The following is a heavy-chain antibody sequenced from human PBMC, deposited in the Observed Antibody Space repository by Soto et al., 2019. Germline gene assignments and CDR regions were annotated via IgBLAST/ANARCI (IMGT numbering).Heavy chain of an antibody. J-gene: IGHJ3*02. Sequence: PGGSLRLSCAASGFTFSDHYMDWVRQAPGKGLEWVGRTRNKANSYTTEYAASVKGRFTISRDDSKNSLYLQMNSLKTEDKAVYYCARDGLIVGATGAFDIWGQGTMVTVSS. D-gene: IGHD1-26*01. CDR3: ARDGLIVGATGAFDI. CDR1: GFTFSDHY. V-gene: IGHV3-72*01. CDR2: TRNKANSYTT.